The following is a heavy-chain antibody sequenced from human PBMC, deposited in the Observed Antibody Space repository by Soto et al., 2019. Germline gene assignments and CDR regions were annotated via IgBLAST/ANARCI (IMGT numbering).Heavy chain of an antibody. D-gene: IGHD6-19*01. CDR1: GFTFSSYA. CDR3: ATLPGYSSGWYYYGMDV. CDR2: ISYDGSNK. J-gene: IGHJ6*02. Sequence: QVQLVESGGGVVQPGRSLRLSCAASGFTFSSYAMHWVRQAPGKGLEWVAVISYDGSNKYYADSVKGRSTISRDNSKNTLYLQMNSLRAEDTAVYYCATLPGYSSGWYYYGMDVWGQGTTVTVSS. V-gene: IGHV3-30-3*01.